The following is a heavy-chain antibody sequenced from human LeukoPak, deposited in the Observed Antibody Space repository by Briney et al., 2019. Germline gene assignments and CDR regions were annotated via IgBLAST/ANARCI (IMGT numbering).Heavy chain of an antibody. Sequence: GASVKVSCKASGYTFTSYYMHWVRQAPGQGLEWMGIINPSGGSTSYAQKFQGRVTMTRDMSTSTVYMELSSLRSEDTAVYYCAGSIAARPGFDPWGQGTLVTVSS. CDR3: AGSIAARPGFDP. CDR1: GYTFTSYY. J-gene: IGHJ5*02. D-gene: IGHD6-6*01. CDR2: INPSGGST. V-gene: IGHV1-46*01.